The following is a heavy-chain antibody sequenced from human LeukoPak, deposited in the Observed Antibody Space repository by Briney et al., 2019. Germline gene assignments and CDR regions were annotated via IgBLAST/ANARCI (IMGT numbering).Heavy chain of an antibody. Sequence: GESLKISCKGSGYTFTTYWIGWVRQMPGKGLEWMGIIYPGDSDTRYSPSFQGQVTISADKSITTTYLQWSGLKASDTAMYYCARLNDFWSGYLKYYFDYWGQGTLVTVSS. CDR3: ARLNDFWSGYLKYYFDY. CDR2: IYPGDSDT. V-gene: IGHV5-51*01. J-gene: IGHJ4*02. CDR1: GYTFTTYW. D-gene: IGHD3-3*01.